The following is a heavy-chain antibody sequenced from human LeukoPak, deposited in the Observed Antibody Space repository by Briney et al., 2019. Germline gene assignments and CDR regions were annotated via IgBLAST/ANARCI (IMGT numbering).Heavy chain of an antibody. Sequence: SETLSLTCTVSGGSISSSSYSWGWIRQPPGKGLEWIGRIYYSGSTYYNPSLKSRVTISVDTSKNQFSLKLSSVTAADTAVYYCARGLRRRVTTRDAFDIWGQGTMVTVSS. CDR3: ARGLRRRVTTRDAFDI. D-gene: IGHD4-17*01. V-gene: IGHV4-39*01. CDR1: GGSISSSSYS. CDR2: IYYSGST. J-gene: IGHJ3*02.